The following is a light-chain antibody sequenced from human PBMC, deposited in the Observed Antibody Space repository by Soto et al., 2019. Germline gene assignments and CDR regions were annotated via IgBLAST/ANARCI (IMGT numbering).Light chain of an antibody. J-gene: IGKJ1*01. V-gene: IGKV3-20*01. CDR2: GAS. Sequence: EIVLTHSPGTLSLSPCERATLSCRASQSVSSNYLAWYQQRPGQAPRLLIFGASNRPTVIPDRFSGSGSGTDFTLTISRLEPEDFAVFYCQQYGSSITFGQGTKVDIK. CDR1: QSVSSNY. CDR3: QQYGSSIT.